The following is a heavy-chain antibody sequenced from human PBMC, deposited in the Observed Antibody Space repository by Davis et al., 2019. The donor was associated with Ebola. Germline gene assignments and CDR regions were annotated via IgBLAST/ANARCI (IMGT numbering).Heavy chain of an antibody. CDR2: INPSDGTT. D-gene: IGHD3-22*01. Sequence: ASVKVSCKASGYTFTSYYMHWVRQAPGQGPEWMGIINPSDGTTTYSQKFQGRVTMTRDTSTSTVYMELSSLRSEDTAVYYCARAIYYYDSSGYSDYWGQGTLVTVSS. J-gene: IGHJ4*02. V-gene: IGHV1-46*01. CDR1: GYTFTSYY. CDR3: ARAIYYYDSSGYSDY.